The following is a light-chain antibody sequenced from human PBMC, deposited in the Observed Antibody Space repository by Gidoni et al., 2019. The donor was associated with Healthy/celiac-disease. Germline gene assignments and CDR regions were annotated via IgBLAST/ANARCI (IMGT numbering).Light chain of an antibody. V-gene: IGKV4-1*01. CDR1: QSVLYRSNNKNY. CDR2: WAS. J-gene: IGKJ3*01. Sequence: DIVMTQSPDSLAVSLGARATIHCKSSQSVLYRSNNKNYLPWYQQKPGQPPKLLIYWASTRESGVPDRFSGGGSGTDFTLTIISLQAEDVAVYYCQQYYSTPPITFGPGTKVEIK. CDR3: QQYYSTPPIT.